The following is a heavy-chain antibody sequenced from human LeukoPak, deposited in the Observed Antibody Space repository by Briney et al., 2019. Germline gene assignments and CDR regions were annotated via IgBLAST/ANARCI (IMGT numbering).Heavy chain of an antibody. Sequence: GGSLRLSCAASGFTFSSYWMHWVRQAPGKGLEWVSSISSSSSYIYYADSVKGRFTISRDNAKNSLYLQMNSLRAEDTAVYYCARGGYYLYYFDYWGQGTLVTVSS. D-gene: IGHD3-22*01. V-gene: IGHV3-21*01. CDR3: ARGGYYLYYFDY. CDR2: ISSSSSYI. J-gene: IGHJ4*02. CDR1: GFTFSSYW.